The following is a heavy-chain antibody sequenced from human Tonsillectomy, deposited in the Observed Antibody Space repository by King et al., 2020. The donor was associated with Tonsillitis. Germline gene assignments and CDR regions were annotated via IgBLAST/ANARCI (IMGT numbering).Heavy chain of an antibody. J-gene: IGHJ6*04. V-gene: IGHV3-73*02. Sequence: VQLVESGGGLVQPGGSLKLSCAASGFTFSGSAMHWVRQASGKGLEWVGRIRSKANSYATAYAASVKGRFPISRDDSKNTAYLQMNSLKTEDTAVYYCTRPRARSTVTTSQQDVWGKGTTVTVSS. CDR2: IRSKANSYAT. CDR1: GFTFSGSA. D-gene: IGHD4-11*01. CDR3: TRPRARSTVTTSQQDV.